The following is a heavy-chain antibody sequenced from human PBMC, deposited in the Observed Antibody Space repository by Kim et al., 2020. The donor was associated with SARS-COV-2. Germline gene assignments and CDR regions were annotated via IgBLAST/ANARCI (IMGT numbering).Heavy chain of an antibody. D-gene: IGHD5-18*01. CDR2: MNPNSGNT. J-gene: IGHJ5*02. CDR1: GYTFTSYD. V-gene: IGHV1-8*01. Sequence: ASVKVSCKASGYTFTSYDINWVRQATGQGLEWMGWMNPNSGNTGYAQKFQGRVTMTRNTSISTAYMELSSLRSEDTAVYYCARSLARIQLWQWLNWFDPWGQGTLVTVSS. CDR3: ARSLARIQLWQWLNWFDP.